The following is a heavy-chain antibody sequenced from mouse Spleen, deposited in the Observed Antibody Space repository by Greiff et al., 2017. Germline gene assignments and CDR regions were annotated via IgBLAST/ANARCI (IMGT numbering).Heavy chain of an antibody. CDR1: GYTFTSYW. V-gene: IGHV1-55*01. CDR2: INPGSGGT. J-gene: IGHJ3*01. CDR3: ARDRMTLRPFAY. D-gene: IGHD2-12*01. Sequence: QVQLQQSGAELVKPGASVKMSCKASGYTFTSYWITWVKQRPGQGLEWIGVINPGSGGTNYNEKFKGKATLTADKSSSTAYMQLSSLTSEDSAVYFCARDRMTLRPFAYWGQGTLVTVSA.